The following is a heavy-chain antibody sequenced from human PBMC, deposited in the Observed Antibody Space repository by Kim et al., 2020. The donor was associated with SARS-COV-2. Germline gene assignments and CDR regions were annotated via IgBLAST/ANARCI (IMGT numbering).Heavy chain of an antibody. V-gene: IGHV3-30-3*01. J-gene: IGHJ4*02. Sequence: GGSLRLSCAASGFIFSSSAMHWVRQAPGKGLEWVAVITCDGSNNSYADSVTGRFTIPRDNSNNKLYPQMHSQRAEDRAVYYCARDKRIQRWSNCYFDYWGQGTLDTVSS. CDR1: GFIFSSSA. D-gene: IGHD5-18*01. CDR2: ITCDGSNN. CDR3: ARDKRIQRWSNCYFDY.